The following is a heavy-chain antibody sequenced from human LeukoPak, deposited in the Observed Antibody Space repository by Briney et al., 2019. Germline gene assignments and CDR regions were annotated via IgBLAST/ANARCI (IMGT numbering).Heavy chain of an antibody. CDR1: GGSISSSSYY. D-gene: IGHD1-26*01. V-gene: IGHV4-39*01. J-gene: IGHJ4*02. Sequence: PSETLSLTCTVSGGSISSSSYYWGWIRQPPGEGLEWIGSIYYSGSTYYNPSLKSRVTISVDTSKNQFSLKLSPVTAADTAVYYCARSLGATAPPFDYWGQGTLVTVSS. CDR2: IYYSGST. CDR3: ARSLGATAPPFDY.